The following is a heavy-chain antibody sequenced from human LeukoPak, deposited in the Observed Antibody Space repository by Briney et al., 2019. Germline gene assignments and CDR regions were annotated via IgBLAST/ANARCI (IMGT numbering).Heavy chain of an antibody. Sequence: GGSLRLSCAASGFIFDNYGMSWVRQAPGKGVECVSGINWNGGGTAYADSVEGGFSISRDKANKSVYLQMNNLRVDDTAFYYCVRGFYGDFFWFWGQGILVTVSS. V-gene: IGHV3-20*04. CDR3: VRGFYGDFFWF. D-gene: IGHD4-17*01. CDR1: GFIFDNYG. J-gene: IGHJ4*02. CDR2: INWNGGGT.